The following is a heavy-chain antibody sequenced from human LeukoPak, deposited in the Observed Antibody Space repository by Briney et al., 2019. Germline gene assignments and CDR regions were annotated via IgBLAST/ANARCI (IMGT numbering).Heavy chain of an antibody. Sequence: PSETLSLTCTVSGGSISRNYWNWIRQPPGKGLEWIGNIYYSETTNYNPSLKSRVSISVDTSKNQFSLNLRSVTAADTAVYYCAREGMTMVRGLIRPKYYYGMDVWGQGTTVIVSS. CDR1: GGSISRNY. J-gene: IGHJ6*02. CDR2: IYYSETT. D-gene: IGHD3-10*01. V-gene: IGHV4-59*01. CDR3: AREGMTMVRGLIRPKYYYGMDV.